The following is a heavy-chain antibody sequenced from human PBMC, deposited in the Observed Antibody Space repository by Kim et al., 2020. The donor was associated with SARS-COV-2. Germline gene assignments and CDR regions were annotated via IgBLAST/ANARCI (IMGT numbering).Heavy chain of an antibody. J-gene: IGHJ4*02. CDR1: GFVLRSNW. CDR3: ARVRGGYSYGIDY. Sequence: GGSLRLSCVASGFVLRSNWMHWVRQAPGKGLEWVSRINIDGSSTSYADAVKGRFTISRDNAKNTLYVQMNSLRAEDTAVYYCARVRGGYSYGIDYWGQGTPVTVSS. D-gene: IGHD5-18*01. V-gene: IGHV3-74*01. CDR2: INIDGSST.